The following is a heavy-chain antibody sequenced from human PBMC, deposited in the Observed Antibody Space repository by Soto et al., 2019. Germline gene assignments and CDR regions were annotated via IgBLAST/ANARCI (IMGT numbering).Heavy chain of an antibody. CDR1: AFTFSSYS. V-gene: IGHV3-23*01. J-gene: IGHJ4*02. CDR2: ISGGGDST. Sequence: HPGGSLRLSCTASAFTFSSYSMSWVRQVPGGGLEWVSTISGGGDSTYYTDSVKGRFTISRDNAKNTIYLQMNDLRAEDTAVYYCAKDRAVLRFLEWLSGFDFWGQGTVVTVSS. D-gene: IGHD3-3*01. CDR3: AKDRAVLRFLEWLSGFDF.